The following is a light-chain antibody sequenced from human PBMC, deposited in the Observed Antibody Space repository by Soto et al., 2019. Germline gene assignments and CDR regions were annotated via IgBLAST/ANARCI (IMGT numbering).Light chain of an antibody. V-gene: IGLV1-40*01. J-gene: IGLJ1*01. CDR3: QSYDSSLSGYV. CDR1: SSNIGAGYD. Sequence: QSVLTQPPSVSGAPGQGVTISCTGSSSNIGAGYDVHWYQQLPGTAPKLLIFANTFRPSGVPDRVSGSKSGTSGSLAITGLQAEDEAGYYCQSYDSSLSGYVFGTGTKVTVL. CDR2: ANT.